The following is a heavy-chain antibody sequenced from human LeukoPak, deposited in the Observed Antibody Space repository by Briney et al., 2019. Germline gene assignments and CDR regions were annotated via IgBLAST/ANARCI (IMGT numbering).Heavy chain of an antibody. CDR2: ISPSGGIT. CDR3: ARDSLGYSYGGGFDY. CDR1: GFTFSSHG. V-gene: IGHV3-23*01. J-gene: IGHJ4*02. D-gene: IGHD5-18*01. Sequence: GGSLRLSCAASGFTFSSHGMNWVRQAPGKGLEWVSGISPSGGITYYTDSVKGRFTISRDNSKNTLYLQMNSLRAEDTAVYYCARDSLGYSYGGGFDYWGQGTLVTVSS.